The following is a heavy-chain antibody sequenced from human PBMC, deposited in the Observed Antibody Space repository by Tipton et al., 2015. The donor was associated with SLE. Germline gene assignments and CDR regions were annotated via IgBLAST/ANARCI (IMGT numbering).Heavy chain of an antibody. CDR2: MSYDGSNT. D-gene: IGHD3-16*01. Sequence: SLRLSCAASGFTLGTYAVHWVRQAPGKGLEWVAVMSYDGSNTYSADSVEGRITISRDKSKNTVYLQINSLRTEDTAVYYCATGRGRDDGGIDAIDIWGQGTVVTVSS. CDR3: ATGRGRDDGGIDAIDI. V-gene: IGHV3-30-3*01. CDR1: GFTLGTYA. J-gene: IGHJ3*02.